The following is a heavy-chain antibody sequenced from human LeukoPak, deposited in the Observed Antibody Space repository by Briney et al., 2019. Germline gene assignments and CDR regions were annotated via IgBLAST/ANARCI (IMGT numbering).Heavy chain of an antibody. D-gene: IGHD3-16*01. CDR1: GFTFSSYS. CDR2: ISSSSSYI. V-gene: IGHV3-21*01. J-gene: IGHJ4*02. CDR3: ARGLYRPYYFDY. Sequence: GGSLRLSCAASGFTFSSYSTNWVRQAPGKGLEWVSSISSSSSYIYYADSVKGRFTISRDNAKNSLYLQMNCLRAEDTAVYYCARGLYRPYYFDYWGQGTLVTVSS.